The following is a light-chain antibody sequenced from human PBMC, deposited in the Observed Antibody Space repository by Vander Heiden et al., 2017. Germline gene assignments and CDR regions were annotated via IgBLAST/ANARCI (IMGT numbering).Light chain of an antibody. V-gene: IGKV3-20*01. CDR3: QRDRRSLT. CDR2: GDS. CDR1: QSVSRRY. J-gene: IGKJ4*01. Sequence: IVLTQSPDTLSCSPGERATLSCRASQSVSRRYLGWYQKKPGQAPRLLIYGDSRRANGMPDRLSGSGAGQDFTLNISRLEHEDFAVYYWQRDRRSLTFGGGTKVEIK.